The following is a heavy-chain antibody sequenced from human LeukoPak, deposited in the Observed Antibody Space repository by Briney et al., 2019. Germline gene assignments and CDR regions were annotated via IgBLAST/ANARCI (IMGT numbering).Heavy chain of an antibody. Sequence: GGSLRLSCAASGFTFSDKWMHWVRQAPGKGLVWVSGISPDGTTISYADSAKGRFTISRDNAKNTVYLQMNSLRVEDTAVYYCARDFYTNYYHSRGDDFDYWGQGTLVTVSS. D-gene: IGHD3-22*01. CDR1: GFTFSDKW. CDR3: ARDFYTNYYHSRGDDFDY. J-gene: IGHJ4*02. CDR2: ISPDGTTI. V-gene: IGHV3-74*01.